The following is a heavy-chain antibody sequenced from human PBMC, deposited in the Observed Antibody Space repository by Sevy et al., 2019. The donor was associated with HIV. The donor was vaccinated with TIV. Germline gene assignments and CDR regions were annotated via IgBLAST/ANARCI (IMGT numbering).Heavy chain of an antibody. V-gene: IGHV3-23*01. D-gene: IGHD3-22*01. CDR2: ISGSGQGS. J-gene: IGHJ5*01. Sequence: GGSLRLSCAASGFTFTSYAMYWVRQAPGKGLEWVAAISGSGQGSFYADSVKGRLTVSRDRSKNTLFLQRDSLRVEDTALYYCAKDRIESSFYGSNWFDFWGQGTPVTVSS. CDR3: AKDRIESSFYGSNWFDF. CDR1: GFTFTSYA.